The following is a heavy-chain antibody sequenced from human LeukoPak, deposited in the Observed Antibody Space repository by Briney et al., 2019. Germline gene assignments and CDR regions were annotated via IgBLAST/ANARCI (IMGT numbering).Heavy chain of an antibody. J-gene: IGHJ4*02. CDR2: FDPEDGET. V-gene: IGHV1-24*01. Sequence: GASVKVSCKVSGYTLTELSMHWVRQAPGKGLEWMGGFDPEDGETIYAQKFQGRVTMTEDTSTDTAYMELSSLRSEDTAVYYCVPYGSGSYSLDYWGQGRLVTVSS. CDR3: VPYGSGSYSLDY. D-gene: IGHD3-10*01. CDR1: GYTLTELS.